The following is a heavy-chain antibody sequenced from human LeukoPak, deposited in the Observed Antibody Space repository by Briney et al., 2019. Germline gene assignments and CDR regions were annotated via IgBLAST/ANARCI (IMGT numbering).Heavy chain of an antibody. CDR1: GFTFSDHY. CDR2: TRNEANSYTT. J-gene: IGHJ6*02. Sequence: PGGSLRLSCAASGFTFSDHYMDWVRQAPGKGLEWVGRTRNEANSYTTEYAASVKGRFTVSRDDSKNSLYLQMNSLETEDTAVYYCARGSRYSSSTNYYYGMDVWGQGTTVTVSS. CDR3: ARGSRYSSSTNYYYGMDV. D-gene: IGHD6-6*01. V-gene: IGHV3-72*01.